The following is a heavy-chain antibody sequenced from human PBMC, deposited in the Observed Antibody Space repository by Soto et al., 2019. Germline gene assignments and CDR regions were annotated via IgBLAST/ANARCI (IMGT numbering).Heavy chain of an antibody. J-gene: IGHJ6*03. CDR2: ISAYNGNT. Sequence: ASVKVSCKASGYTFTSYGISWVRQAPGQGLEWMGWISAYNGNTNYAQKLQGRVTMTTDTSTSTAYMELRSLRSDDTAVYYCAREGYSSSSDAANYYYYYYMDVWGKGTTVTVS. D-gene: IGHD6-6*01. CDR3: AREGYSSSSDAANYYYYYYMDV. V-gene: IGHV1-18*01. CDR1: GYTFTSYG.